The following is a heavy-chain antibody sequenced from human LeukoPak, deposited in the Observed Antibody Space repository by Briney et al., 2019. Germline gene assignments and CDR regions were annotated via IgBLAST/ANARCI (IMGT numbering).Heavy chain of an antibody. CDR1: GFTFSNYW. CDR3: ARDAPYYYDSTGFSPRYFDY. V-gene: IGHV3-7*04. J-gene: IGHJ4*02. D-gene: IGHD3-22*01. CDR2: IKQGGTEK. Sequence: PGGSLRLSCLVSGFTFSNYWMSWVRQSPGKGLEWAANIKQGGTEKYYVDSVKGRFTISRDDAKNSLYLQMNSPRAEDTAVYYCARDAPYYYDSTGFSPRYFDYWGQGALVTVSS.